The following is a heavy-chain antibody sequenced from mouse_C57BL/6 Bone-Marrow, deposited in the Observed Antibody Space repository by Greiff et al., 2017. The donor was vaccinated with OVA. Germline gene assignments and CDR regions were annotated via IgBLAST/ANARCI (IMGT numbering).Heavy chain of an antibody. V-gene: IGHV1-55*01. CDR2: IYPGSGST. J-gene: IGHJ3*01. CDR3: ASHDYYGSSYAWFAY. D-gene: IGHD1-1*01. Sequence: VQLQQPGAELVKPGASVKMSCKASGYTFTSYWITWVKQRPGQGLEWIGDIYPGSGSTNYNEKFKSKATLTVDTSSSTAYMQLSSLTSEDSAVYYCASHDYYGSSYAWFAYWGQGTLVTVSA. CDR1: GYTFTSYW.